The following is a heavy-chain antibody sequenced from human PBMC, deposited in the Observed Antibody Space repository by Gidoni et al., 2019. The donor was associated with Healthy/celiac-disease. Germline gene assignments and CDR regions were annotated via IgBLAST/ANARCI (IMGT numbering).Heavy chain of an antibody. D-gene: IGHD2-8*01. V-gene: IGHV3-23*01. Sequence: VQLLESGGGSVQPGGSLRLSCAASGCTFSSYAISWVRQAPGKGLEWVSAISGSGGSTYYADSVKGRFTISRDNSKNTLYLQMNSLRAEDTAVYYCAKAHVLMGEFDYWGHGTLVTVSS. J-gene: IGHJ4*01. CDR1: GCTFSSYA. CDR2: ISGSGGST. CDR3: AKAHVLMGEFDY.